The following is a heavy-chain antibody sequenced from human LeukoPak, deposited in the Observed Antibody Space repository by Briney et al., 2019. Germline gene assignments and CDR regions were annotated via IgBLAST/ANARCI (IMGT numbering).Heavy chain of an antibody. CDR3: ARTPEGGYSYGYFYYYYMDV. CDR2: INYSGST. V-gene: IGHV4-39*07. Sequence: SETLSLTCNVSGGSISSSSYYWGWIRQPPGKGLEWIGSINYSGSTYYNPSLKSRVTISVDTSKNQFSLKLSSVTAADTAVYYCARTPEGGYSYGYFYYYYMDVWGKGTTVTISS. CDR1: GGSISSSSYY. D-gene: IGHD5-18*01. J-gene: IGHJ6*03.